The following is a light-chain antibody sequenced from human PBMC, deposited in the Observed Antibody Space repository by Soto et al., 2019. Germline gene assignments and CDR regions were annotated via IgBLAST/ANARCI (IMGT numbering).Light chain of an antibody. V-gene: IGKV3-15*01. CDR3: QQLNTWPLIT. J-gene: IGKJ1*01. CDR2: GAS. CDR1: QSVSSY. Sequence: EEVMKQSLAALSVSQGARATLSCRASQSVSSYLAWYQQKPGQAPRLLIYGASTRATGIPARFSGSGSGTEFTLTISSLQSEDFAVYDCQQLNTWPLITFGQGAMVDI.